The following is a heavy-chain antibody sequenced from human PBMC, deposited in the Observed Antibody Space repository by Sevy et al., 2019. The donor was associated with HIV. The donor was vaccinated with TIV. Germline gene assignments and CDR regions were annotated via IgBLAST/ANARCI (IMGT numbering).Heavy chain of an antibody. V-gene: IGHV3-33*01. J-gene: IGHJ2*01. D-gene: IGHD6-19*01. CDR1: GFTFSSYG. Sequence: GGSLRLSCAASGFTFSSYGMHWVRQAPGKGLEWVAVIWYDGSNKYYADSVKGRFTISRDNSKNTLYLQMNSLRAEDTAVYYCARETYSSGWHNWYFDLWGRRTLVTVSS. CDR2: IWYDGSNK. CDR3: ARETYSSGWHNWYFDL.